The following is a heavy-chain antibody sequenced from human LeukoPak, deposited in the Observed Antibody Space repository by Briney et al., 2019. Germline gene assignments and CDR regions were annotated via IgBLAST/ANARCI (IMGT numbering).Heavy chain of an antibody. CDR2: ISYDGSNK. J-gene: IGHJ4*02. Sequence: PGGSLRLSCAASGFTFSSYAMHWVRQAPGKGLEWVAVISYDGSNKYYADSVKGRFTIPRDNSKNTLYLQMNSLRAEDTAVYYCARDVDGGFWSGYYIDYWGQGTLVTASS. V-gene: IGHV3-30-3*01. CDR1: GFTFSSYA. CDR3: ARDVDGGFWSGYYIDY. D-gene: IGHD3-3*01.